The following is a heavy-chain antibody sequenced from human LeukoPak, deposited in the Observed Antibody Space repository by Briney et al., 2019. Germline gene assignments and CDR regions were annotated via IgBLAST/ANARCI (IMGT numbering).Heavy chain of an antibody. CDR2: MSYDGVDE. CDR3: ATEWAGATRRFEH. J-gene: IGHJ4*02. D-gene: IGHD1-26*01. CDR1: GFTFSSYA. Sequence: GSLRLSCAASGFTFSSYAMYWVRQAPGKGLEWVAVMSYDGVDEYYADSVKGRFTIFRDNSKDTLYLQLNALTADDTAVYYCATEWAGATRRFEHWGQGTLVTVSS. V-gene: IGHV3-30*04.